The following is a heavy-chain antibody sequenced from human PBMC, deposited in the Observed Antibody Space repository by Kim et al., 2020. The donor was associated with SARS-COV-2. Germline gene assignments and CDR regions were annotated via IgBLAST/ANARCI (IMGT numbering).Heavy chain of an antibody. V-gene: IGHV3-9*01. Sequence: GGSLRLSCAASGFTFDDYAMHWVRQTPGKGLEWVSGISWNSGSLGYADSVKGRFTISRDNAKNSLYLQMNSLRPEDTAMYYCAKKPQAKGSGSYYHSAFDIWGQGTMVTVSS. CDR2: ISWNSGSL. CDR1: GFTFDDYA. CDR3: AKKPQAKGSGSYYHSAFDI. J-gene: IGHJ3*02. D-gene: IGHD3-10*01.